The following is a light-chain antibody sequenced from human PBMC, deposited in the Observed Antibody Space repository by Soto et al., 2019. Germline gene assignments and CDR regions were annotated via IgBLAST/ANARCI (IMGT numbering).Light chain of an antibody. CDR2: DAS. CDR1: LSSSSW. V-gene: IGKV1-5*01. Sequence: DIQMTQSPSTLSASVGDRVTITCRASLSSSSWLGWYQQKPGKAAKLLIYDASILESGVQSRFSGSDSGTQFTLTLSSLQPDDFATYYCQQYNSYPITLDHGKRLEIK. CDR3: QQYNSYPIT. J-gene: IGKJ5*01.